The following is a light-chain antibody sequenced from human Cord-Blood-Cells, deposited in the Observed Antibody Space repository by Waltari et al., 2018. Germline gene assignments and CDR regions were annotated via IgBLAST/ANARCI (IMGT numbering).Light chain of an antibody. Sequence: QSALTHPASVSGSPGQSITISCTGTSSDVGMYNLVSWYQQHPGKAPKLMIYEGSKRPSGVSNRFSGSKSGNTASLTISGLQAEDEADYYCCSYAGSSTLVFGGGTKLTVL. CDR3: CSYAGSSTLV. CDR1: SSDVGMYNL. V-gene: IGLV2-23*01. CDR2: EGS. J-gene: IGLJ2*01.